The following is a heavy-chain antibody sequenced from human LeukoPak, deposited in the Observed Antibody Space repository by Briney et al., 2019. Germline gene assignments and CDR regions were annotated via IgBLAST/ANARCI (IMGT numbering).Heavy chain of an antibody. CDR3: ARGFRTDGDYGY. CDR1: GYTFTSYD. D-gene: IGHD4-17*01. Sequence: ASVKVSCKASGYTFTSYDINWVRRATGQGLEWMGWMNPNSGNTGYAQKFQGRVTMTRNTSISTAYMELSSLRSEDTAVYYCARGFRTDGDYGYWGQGTLVTVSS. J-gene: IGHJ4*02. CDR2: MNPNSGNT. V-gene: IGHV1-8*01.